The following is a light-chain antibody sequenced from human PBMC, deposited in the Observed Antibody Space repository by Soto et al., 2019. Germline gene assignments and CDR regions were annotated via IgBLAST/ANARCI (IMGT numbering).Light chain of an antibody. CDR1: QSISSS. Sequence: EIVLTQSPGTLSVSPGERATLSCRASQSISSSLAWYQQKPGQAPRLRIYDASTRATGIPARFSGSGSGTDFTLTISGLEPEDLAVYYCRQRTNWPPTWTFGQGNKLDTK. J-gene: IGKJ1*01. CDR2: DAS. CDR3: RQRTNWPPTWT. V-gene: IGKV3-11*01.